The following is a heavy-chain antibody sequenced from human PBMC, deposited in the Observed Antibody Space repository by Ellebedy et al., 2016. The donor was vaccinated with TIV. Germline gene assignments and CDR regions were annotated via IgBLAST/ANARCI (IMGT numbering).Heavy chain of an antibody. CDR2: ISTGLTT. J-gene: IGHJ3*02. CDR3: ATETFNDVDLKIWGVFEM. CDR1: AFTIGSNY. V-gene: IGHV3-66*01. Sequence: PGGSLRLSCAASAFTIGSNYMSWVRQAPGKGLEWVSVISTGLTTYYAASVKGRFTISRDDSRNTLHLEIHSLRVEDTAVYYCATETFNDVDLKIWGVFEMWGQGTMVTVSS. D-gene: IGHD1-1*01.